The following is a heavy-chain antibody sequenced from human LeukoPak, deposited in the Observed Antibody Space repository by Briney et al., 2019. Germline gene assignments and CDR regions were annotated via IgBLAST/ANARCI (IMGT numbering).Heavy chain of an antibody. V-gene: IGHV4-59*01. CDR3: ARDSDDSSGPSAAFDI. CDR1: GGSIGSYY. CDR2: IYYSGST. J-gene: IGHJ3*02. D-gene: IGHD3-22*01. Sequence: PSETLSLTCTVSGGSIGSYYWSWIRQPPGKGLEWIGYIYYSGSTNYNPSLKSRVTISVDTSKNQFSLKLSSVTAADTAVYYCARDSDDSSGPSAAFDIWGQGTMVTVSS.